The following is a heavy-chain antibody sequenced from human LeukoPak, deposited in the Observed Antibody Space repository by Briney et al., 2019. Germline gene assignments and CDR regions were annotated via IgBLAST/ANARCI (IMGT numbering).Heavy chain of an antibody. CDR1: GFTFSNYA. Sequence: GGSLRLSCAASGFTFSNYAMTWVRQAPGKGLEWISTISGRGDGTYYTDSVRGRFTISRDNSKNTVYLQMDNPRAEDTALYYCAKEKGFGYSPLDYWGQGTLVTVSA. CDR2: ISGRGDGT. J-gene: IGHJ4*02. D-gene: IGHD3-22*01. CDR3: AKEKGFGYSPLDY. V-gene: IGHV3-23*01.